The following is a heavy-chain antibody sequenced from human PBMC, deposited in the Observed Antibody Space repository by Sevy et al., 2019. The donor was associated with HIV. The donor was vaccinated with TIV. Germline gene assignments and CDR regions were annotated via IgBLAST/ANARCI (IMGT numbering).Heavy chain of an antibody. CDR1: GFTFSSYA. J-gene: IGHJ4*02. CDR3: ARDRGSGKNGFFDY. Sequence: GGSLRLSCAASGFTFSSYAMHWVRQAPGKGLEWVAVISYNGSNKYYADSVKGRFTISRDNSKNTLYLQMNSLRTEDTAEYYCARDRGSGKNGFFDYWGQGTLVTVSS. V-gene: IGHV3-30-3*01. D-gene: IGHD3-10*01. CDR2: ISYNGSNK.